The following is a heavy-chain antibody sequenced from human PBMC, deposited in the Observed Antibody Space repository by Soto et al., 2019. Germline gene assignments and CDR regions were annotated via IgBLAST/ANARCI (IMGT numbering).Heavy chain of an antibody. CDR2: ISYDGSNK. J-gene: IGHJ4*02. D-gene: IGHD5-12*01. Sequence: QVQLVESGGGVVQPGRSLRLSCAASGFTFSSYAMHWVRQAPGKGLEWVAVISYDGSNKYYADSVKGRFTISRDNSKNTLYLQMNSLRAVDTAVYYCARVAVEMATIHVFDYWGQGTLVTVSS. CDR1: GFTFSSYA. V-gene: IGHV3-30-3*01. CDR3: ARVAVEMATIHVFDY.